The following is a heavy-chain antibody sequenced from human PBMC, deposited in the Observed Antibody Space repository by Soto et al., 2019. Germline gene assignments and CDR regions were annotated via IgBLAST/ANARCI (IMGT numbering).Heavy chain of an antibody. CDR1: GYTFSNYG. J-gene: IGHJ5*02. V-gene: IGHV1-18*01. D-gene: IGHD1-26*01. CDR2: ISLYSDGT. Sequence: QVQLVQSGGEVKWPGASVKVSCKTSGYTFSNYGITWVRQAPGQALEWLGWISLYSDGTNYAQKFQGRVSMTTDTSTTTAYMELRSLRSDDTAVYYCARVVPGAEAWFGPWGQGTLVTVSS. CDR3: ARVVPGAEAWFGP.